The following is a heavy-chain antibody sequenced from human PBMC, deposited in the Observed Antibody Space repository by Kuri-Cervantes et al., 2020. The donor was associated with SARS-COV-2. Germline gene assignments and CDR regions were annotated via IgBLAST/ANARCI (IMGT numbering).Heavy chain of an antibody. CDR2: ISYDGSNK. J-gene: IGHJ4*02. V-gene: IGHV3-30*01. D-gene: IGHD6-19*01. CDR1: GFTFSSYA. CDR3: AREAVVFDY. Sequence: GGSLRLSCAASGFTFSSYAMHWVRQAPGKGLEWVAVISYDGSNKYYADSVKGRFTISRDNSKNALYLQMNGLRAGDTAVYYCAREAVVFDYWGQGTLVTVSS.